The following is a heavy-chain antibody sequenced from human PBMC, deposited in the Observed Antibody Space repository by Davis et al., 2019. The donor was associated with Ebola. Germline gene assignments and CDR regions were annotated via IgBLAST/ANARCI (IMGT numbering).Heavy chain of an antibody. Sequence: ASVKVSCKASGYTFTSYAMHWVRQAPRQRLEWMGWINAGNGNTKYSQKFQGRVTITRDTSASTAYMELSSLRSEDTAVYYCARDSRWLPYDYWGQGTLVTVSS. CDR2: INAGNGNT. D-gene: IGHD6-19*01. V-gene: IGHV1-3*01. J-gene: IGHJ4*02. CDR1: GYTFTSYA. CDR3: ARDSRWLPYDY.